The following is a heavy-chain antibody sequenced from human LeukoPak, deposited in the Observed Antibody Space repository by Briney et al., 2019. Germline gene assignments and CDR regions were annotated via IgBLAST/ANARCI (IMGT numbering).Heavy chain of an antibody. CDR3: ASELRHQDY. Sequence: ASVKVSCKASGYTFPSYDITWVRQAPGQGLEWMGWINPNSGGTNYAQKFQGWVTMTRDTSISTAYMELSRLSSEDTAIYYCASELRHQDYWGQGTLVTVSS. V-gene: IGHV1-2*04. CDR2: INPNSGGT. CDR1: GYTFPSYD. D-gene: IGHD2-21*02. J-gene: IGHJ4*02.